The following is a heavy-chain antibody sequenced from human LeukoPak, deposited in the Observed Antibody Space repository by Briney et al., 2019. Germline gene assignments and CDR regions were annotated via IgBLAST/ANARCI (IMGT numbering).Heavy chain of an antibody. CDR1: GCIFGSNA. CDR3: ARESGNSGWYDY. J-gene: IGHJ4*02. Sequence: WGTLCLTCTAPGCIFGSNAIHWVRQAPATGMELVSLISGYGGSTFNADSVRGRFTIYRDNTRKSLSLQMSSLRSEDTALYYCARESGNSGWYDYWGQGTLVTVSS. V-gene: IGHV3-43*02. CDR2: ISGYGGST. D-gene: IGHD6-19*01.